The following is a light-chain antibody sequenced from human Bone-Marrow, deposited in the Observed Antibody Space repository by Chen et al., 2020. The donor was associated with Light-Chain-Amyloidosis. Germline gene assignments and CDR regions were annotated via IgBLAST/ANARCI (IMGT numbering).Light chain of an antibody. Sequence: SYVLTQPSSVSVAPGPTATLACGGNNIGSTSVHWYQQTPGQAPLLVVYDDSDRPSGIPERLAGSNSGNTATQTISRVEAGDEADYYCQVWDRSSDRPVVGGGTKLTVL. CDR1: NIGSTS. V-gene: IGLV3-21*02. CDR3: QVWDRSSDRPV. J-gene: IGLJ3*02. CDR2: DDS.